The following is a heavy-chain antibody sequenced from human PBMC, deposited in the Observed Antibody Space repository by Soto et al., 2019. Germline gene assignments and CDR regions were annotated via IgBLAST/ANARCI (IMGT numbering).Heavy chain of an antibody. V-gene: IGHV4-34*01. J-gene: IGHJ5*02. CDR2: INHSGST. D-gene: IGHD3-10*01. CDR3: ARGLLWFGELSPGSKHAGGWFDP. Sequence: ETLSLTCAVYGGSFSGYYWSWIRQPPGKGLEWIGEINHSGSTNYNPSLKSRVTISVDTSKNQFSLKLSSVTAADTAVYYCARGLLWFGELSPGSKHAGGWFDPWGQGTLVTVSS. CDR1: GGSFSGYY.